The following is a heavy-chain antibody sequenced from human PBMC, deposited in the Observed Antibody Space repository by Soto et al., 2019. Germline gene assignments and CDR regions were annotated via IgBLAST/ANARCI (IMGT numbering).Heavy chain of an antibody. CDR3: ARPVTSDPYNWFDP. Sequence: QVQLVQSGAEVKKPGASVKVSCKASGYTFTSYAMHWVRQAPGQRLEWMGWNNAGNGNTKYSQKLQGRVTITRDTTASTAYMGLSSMKSEDTAVYYWARPVTSDPYNWFDPWGQGTLVTVSS. CDR1: GYTFTSYA. V-gene: IGHV1-3*01. J-gene: IGHJ5*02. D-gene: IGHD4-4*01. CDR2: NNAGNGNT.